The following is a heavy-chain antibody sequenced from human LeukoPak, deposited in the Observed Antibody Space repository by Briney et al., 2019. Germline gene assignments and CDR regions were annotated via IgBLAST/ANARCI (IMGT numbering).Heavy chain of an antibody. CDR1: GFSFDDYA. J-gene: IGHJ3*02. Sequence: GGSLRPSCAASGFSFDDYAMHWVRQAPGKGLEWVSGTSWNSANIGYADSVKGRFIISRDNAKASLYLQMNSLTPEDTAFYYCVKDVSSSYYEGDAFDIWGQGTRVTVSS. CDR3: VKDVSSSYYEGDAFDI. D-gene: IGHD4-11*01. V-gene: IGHV3-9*01. CDR2: TSWNSANI.